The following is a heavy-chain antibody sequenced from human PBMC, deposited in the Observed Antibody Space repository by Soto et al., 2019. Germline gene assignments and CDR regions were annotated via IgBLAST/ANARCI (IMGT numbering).Heavy chain of an antibody. CDR1: GYTFTRYG. CDR2: INTYNGNT. CDR3: AMVDVYVTPSPQDV. J-gene: IGHJ6*02. V-gene: IGHV1-18*01. D-gene: IGHD3-16*01. Sequence: QVQLVQSGAEVKNPGASVKVSCKASGYTFTRYGIGWARQAPGQGLEWTGWINTYNGNTNYAQNVQGRVTLTTDTSTSTAYMELRSLRSTATDIYYCAMVDVYVTPSPQDVWGQGTTVIVSS.